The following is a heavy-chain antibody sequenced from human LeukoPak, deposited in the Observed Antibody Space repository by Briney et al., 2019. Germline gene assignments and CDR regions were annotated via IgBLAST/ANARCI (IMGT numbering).Heavy chain of an antibody. V-gene: IGHV1-24*01. J-gene: IGHJ4*02. CDR3: ATVLHPGIAAAGTTYPDY. D-gene: IGHD6-13*01. Sequence: AASVKVSCKVSGYTLTELSTHWVRQAPGKGLEWMGGFDPEDGETIYAQKFQGRVTMTEDTSTDTAYMELSSLRSEDTAVYYCATVLHPGIAAAGTTYPDYWGQGTLVTVSS. CDR1: GYTLTELS. CDR2: FDPEDGET.